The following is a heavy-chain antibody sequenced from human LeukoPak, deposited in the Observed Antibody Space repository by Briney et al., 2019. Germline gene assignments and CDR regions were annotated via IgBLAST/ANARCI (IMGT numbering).Heavy chain of an antibody. D-gene: IGHD3-22*01. V-gene: IGHV3-48*03. CDR3: ARQLVVSVY. J-gene: IGHJ4*02. Sequence: PGGSLRLSCAASGFTFSSYEMNWVRQAPGKGLEWISYISGSGSTIYYADSVKGRFTISRDNARSSLYLQMNSLRAEDTAVYYCARQLVVSVYWGQGTLVTVSS. CDR2: ISGSGSTI. CDR1: GFTFSSYE.